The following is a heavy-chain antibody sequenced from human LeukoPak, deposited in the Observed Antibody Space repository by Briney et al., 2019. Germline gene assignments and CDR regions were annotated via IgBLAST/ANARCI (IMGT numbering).Heavy chain of an antibody. J-gene: IGHJ5*02. CDR1: GFTFSSYS. CDR3: AKGAEIDL. CDR2: ISSSSSIM. Sequence: GGSLRLSCAASGFTFSSYSMNWVRQAPGKGLEWVSYISSSSSIMDYADSVKGRFTISRDNAKNSLYLQMNSLRAEDTAIYYCAKGAEIDLWGQGTLVTVSS. D-gene: IGHD3-16*01. V-gene: IGHV3-48*01.